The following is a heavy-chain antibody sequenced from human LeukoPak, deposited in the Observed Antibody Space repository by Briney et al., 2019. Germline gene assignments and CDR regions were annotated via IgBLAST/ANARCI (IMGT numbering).Heavy chain of an antibody. V-gene: IGHV4-59*01. Sequence: PSETLSLSCTVSGDSIRSYYWSWIRQPPGKGLEWIGYMHYTGGTKYNSSLKSRVITSVDTSKNQFSLKLSSVTAADTAVYYCARGLRSGWYGGFDTWGQGILVTVSS. CDR3: ARGLRSGWYGGFDT. D-gene: IGHD6-19*01. CDR1: GDSIRSYY. J-gene: IGHJ5*02. CDR2: MHYTGGT.